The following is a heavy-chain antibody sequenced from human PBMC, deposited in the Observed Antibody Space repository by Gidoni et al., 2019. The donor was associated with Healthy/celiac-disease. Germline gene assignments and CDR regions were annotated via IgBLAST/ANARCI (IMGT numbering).Heavy chain of an antibody. D-gene: IGHD2-21*02. CDR1: GFPFSSYG. J-gene: IGHJ4*02. CDR3: ARGGVVVTAIPDY. CDR2: ISSSSSTI. Sequence: EVQLVESGGGLVQPGGSLRLSCAASGFPFSSYGMNWVRQAPGTGLGWVSYISSSSSTIYYADSVKGRFTISRDNAKNSLYLQMNSLRDEDTAVYYCARGGVVVTAIPDYWGQGTLVTVSS. V-gene: IGHV3-48*02.